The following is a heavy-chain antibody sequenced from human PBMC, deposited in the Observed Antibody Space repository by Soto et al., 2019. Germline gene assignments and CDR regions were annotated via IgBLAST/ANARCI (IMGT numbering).Heavy chain of an antibody. CDR1: GGTFSSYT. Sequence: SVKVSCKASGGTFSSYTISWVRQAPGQGLEWMGRIIPILGIANYAQKSQGRVTITADKSTSTAYMELSSLRSEDTSVYYFARSIAAAGLYYYYGMDVWGQGTTVTVSS. CDR3: ARSIAAAGLYYYYGMDV. V-gene: IGHV1-69*02. CDR2: IIPILGIA. D-gene: IGHD6-13*01. J-gene: IGHJ6*02.